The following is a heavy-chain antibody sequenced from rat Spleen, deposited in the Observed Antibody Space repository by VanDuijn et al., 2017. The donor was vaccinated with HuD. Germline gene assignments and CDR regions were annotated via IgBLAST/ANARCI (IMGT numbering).Heavy chain of an antibody. CDR3: ARHLRVASGVMDA. J-gene: IGHJ4*01. V-gene: IGHV2-43*01. Sequence: QVQLKESGPGLVQPSQTLSLTCTVSGFSLTSYHVSWVRQPPGKGLEWMGVIWTGGSTAYNSSFKSRLSVSRDISKSQVFLKMNSLQPEDTGTYYCARHLRVASGVMDAWGQGASVTVSS. CDR2: IWTGGST. CDR1: GFSLTSYH. D-gene: IGHD1-11*01.